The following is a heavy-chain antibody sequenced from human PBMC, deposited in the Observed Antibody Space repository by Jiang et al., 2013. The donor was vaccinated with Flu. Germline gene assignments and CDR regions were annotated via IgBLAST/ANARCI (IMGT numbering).Heavy chain of an antibody. Sequence: QSGSELKKPGTSLTISCKTSGYSFTNYAMNWVRQAPGQGLEWMGWINTNTGVPTYAQAFTGRFVFSLDTSVSTTSLQINNLKAEDTAMYFCGRESLGHWIDYWGQGTPGHRLL. CDR2: INTNTGVP. J-gene: IGHJ4*02. V-gene: IGHV7-4-1*02. CDR3: GRESLGHWIDY. CDR1: GYSFTNYA. D-gene: IGHD1-1*01.